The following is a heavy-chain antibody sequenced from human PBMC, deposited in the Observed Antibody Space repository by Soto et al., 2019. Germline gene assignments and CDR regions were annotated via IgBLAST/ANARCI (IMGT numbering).Heavy chain of an antibody. J-gene: IGHJ6*02. Sequence: GGSLRLSCSASGFTFSSYAMSWVRQAPGKGLEWVSAISGSGGSTYYADSVKGRFTISRDNSKNTLYLQMNSLRAEDTAVYYCAKEQYSGSYYGMDVWGQGTTVPVSS. CDR3: AKEQYSGSYYGMDV. CDR1: GFTFSSYA. V-gene: IGHV3-23*01. CDR2: ISGSGGST. D-gene: IGHD1-26*01.